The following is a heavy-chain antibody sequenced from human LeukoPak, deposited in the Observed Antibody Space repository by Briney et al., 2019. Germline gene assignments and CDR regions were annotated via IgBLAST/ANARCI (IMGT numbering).Heavy chain of an antibody. CDR1: GFTITSNY. D-gene: IGHD2-2*01. CDR3: AKGGEKGYCSSTSCYPLDY. Sequence: GGCLRLSCAASGFTITSNYMSWVRQAPGKGLEWVSAISGSGGSTYYADSVKGRFTISRDNSKNTLYLQMNSLRAEDTAVYYCAKGGEKGYCSSTSCYPLDYWGQGTLVTVSS. V-gene: IGHV3-23*01. CDR2: ISGSGGST. J-gene: IGHJ4*02.